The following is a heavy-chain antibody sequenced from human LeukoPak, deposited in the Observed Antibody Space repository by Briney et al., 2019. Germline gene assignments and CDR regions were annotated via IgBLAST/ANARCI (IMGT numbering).Heavy chain of an antibody. J-gene: IGHJ6*02. D-gene: IGHD5-24*01. V-gene: IGHV3-30-3*01. Sequence: GGSLRLSCAASGFTFSSYAMHWVRQALGKGLEWVADISYDGSNKYYADSVKGRFTISRDNSKNTLYLQMNSLRAEDTAVYYCARTMATLYYYYYGMDVWGQGTTVTVSS. CDR1: GFTFSSYA. CDR3: ARTMATLYYYYYGMDV. CDR2: ISYDGSNK.